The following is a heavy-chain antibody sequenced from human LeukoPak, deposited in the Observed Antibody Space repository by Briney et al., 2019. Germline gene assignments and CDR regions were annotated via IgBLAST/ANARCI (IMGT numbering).Heavy chain of an antibody. Sequence: GGSLRLSCAASGFTVSSNYMSWVRQAPGKGLEWVSYISSSGSTIYYADSVKGRFTISRDNAKNSLYLQMNSLRAEDTAVYYCAREGRGYRSSGWYYFDYWGQGTLVTVSS. CDR3: AREGRGYRSSGWYYFDY. CDR1: GFTVSSNY. V-gene: IGHV3-11*04. D-gene: IGHD5-18*01. CDR2: ISSSGSTI. J-gene: IGHJ4*02.